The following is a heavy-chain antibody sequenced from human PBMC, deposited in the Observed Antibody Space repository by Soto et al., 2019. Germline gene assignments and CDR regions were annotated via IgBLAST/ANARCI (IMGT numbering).Heavy chain of an antibody. Sequence: QVQLVESGGGVVQPGRSLRLSCAASGFTFSSYGMHWVRQAPGKGLEWVAVIWYDGRNKYYADSVKGRFTISRDNSKNTRYLQMNSLRAEDTAVYYCARDRGGGSCFDYWGQGTLVTVSS. D-gene: IGHD2-15*01. CDR3: ARDRGGGSCFDY. CDR1: GFTFSSYG. J-gene: IGHJ4*02. CDR2: IWYDGRNK. V-gene: IGHV3-33*01.